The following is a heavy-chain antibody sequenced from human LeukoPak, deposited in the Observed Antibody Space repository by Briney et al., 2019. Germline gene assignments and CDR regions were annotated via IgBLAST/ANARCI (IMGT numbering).Heavy chain of an antibody. Sequence: SETLSLTCTVSGGSISSYYWSWIRQPPGKGLEWIGYIYYSGSTNYNPSLKSRVTISVDTSKNQFSLKLSSVTAADTAVYYCATLMAPYSSSFFDYWGQGTLVTVSS. CDR2: IYYSGST. V-gene: IGHV4-59*01. J-gene: IGHJ4*02. D-gene: IGHD6-6*01. CDR3: ATLMAPYSSSFFDY. CDR1: GGSISSYY.